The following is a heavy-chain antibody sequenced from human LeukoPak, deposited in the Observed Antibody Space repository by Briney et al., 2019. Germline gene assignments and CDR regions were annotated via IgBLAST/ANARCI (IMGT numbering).Heavy chain of an antibody. D-gene: IGHD3-10*01. CDR3: ARKVRGLRDY. CDR1: GGSISSYY. J-gene: IGHJ4*02. V-gene: IGHV4-59*01. CDR2: IYYSGST. Sequence: SETLSLTCTVSGGSISSYYWSWIRQPPGKGLEWIGYIYYSGSTNYNPSLKSRVTISVDTSKNQFSLKLSSVTAADTAVYYCARKVRGLRDYWGQGTLVTVSS.